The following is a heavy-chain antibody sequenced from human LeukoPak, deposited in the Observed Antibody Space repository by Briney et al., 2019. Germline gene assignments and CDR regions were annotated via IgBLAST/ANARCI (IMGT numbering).Heavy chain of an antibody. CDR1: GFTLSSYA. V-gene: IGHV3-23*01. CDR2: ISGSGGST. D-gene: IGHD3-9*01. CDR3: AKENYDILTGYPIDY. J-gene: IGHJ4*02. Sequence: PGGSLRLSCAASGFTLSSYALSWVRQAPGKGLEWVSAISGSGGSTDYADSVKGRFTISRDNSKNTLYLQMNSLRAEDTAVYYCAKENYDILTGYPIDYWGQGTLVTVSS.